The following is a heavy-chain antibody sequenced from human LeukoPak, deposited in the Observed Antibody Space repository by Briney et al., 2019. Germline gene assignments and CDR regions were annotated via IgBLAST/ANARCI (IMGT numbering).Heavy chain of an antibody. V-gene: IGHV4-39*01. CDR1: GGSISSSSYY. J-gene: IGHJ4*02. CDR3: ATITNQWLDPFDF. D-gene: IGHD6-19*01. Sequence: PSETLSLTCTVSGGSISSSSYYWGWIRQPPGKGLEWIGSIYYSGSTYYNPSLKSRVTISVDTSKNQFSLKLSSVTAADTAVYYCATITNQWLDPFDFWGQGTLVTVSS. CDR2: IYYSGST.